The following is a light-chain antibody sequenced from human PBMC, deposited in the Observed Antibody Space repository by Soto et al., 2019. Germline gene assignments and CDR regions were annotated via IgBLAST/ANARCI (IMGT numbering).Light chain of an antibody. CDR2: NNN. Sequence: QSVLTQPPSASGTPGQRVSISCSGGTSNIGAESVNWYQQFPGTAPKLLIYNNNERPSGVPDRFSGSTSGTSASLAISGLRAEDEATYHCASCDDTLSGWVFGGGTKLTVL. V-gene: IGLV1-47*02. CDR3: ASCDDTLSGWV. J-gene: IGLJ3*02. CDR1: TSNIGAES.